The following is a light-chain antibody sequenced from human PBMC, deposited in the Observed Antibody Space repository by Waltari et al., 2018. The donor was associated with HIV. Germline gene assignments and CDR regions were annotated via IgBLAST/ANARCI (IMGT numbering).Light chain of an antibody. CDR3: CSYAGSDTPVV. J-gene: IGLJ2*01. CDR1: SSDVGGYNF. Sequence: QSALTQPRSVSGSPGQSVTISCTGTSSDVGGYNFVSWYQQYPGKVPKLMIYDVSSGPSGVPDRCAGSSPGNTASLTFFGLQADDEADYYGCSYAGSDTPVVFGGGTKLTVL. CDR2: DVS. V-gene: IGLV2-11*01.